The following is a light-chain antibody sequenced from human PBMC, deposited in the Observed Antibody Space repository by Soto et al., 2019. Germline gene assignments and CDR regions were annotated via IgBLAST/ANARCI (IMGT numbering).Light chain of an antibody. V-gene: IGLV2-23*03. CDR2: EGN. J-gene: IGLJ2*01. CDR1: NIDIGKYNL. CDR3: CSYAGTTPFLI. Sequence: QSVLTQPASVSGSPGQSITISCTGTNIDIGKYNLVSWYQHRPGKAPELLIYEGNKRPSDVSSRFSASKSGVTASLTISGLQTEDEADYYCCSYAGTTPFLILGGGTKLTVL.